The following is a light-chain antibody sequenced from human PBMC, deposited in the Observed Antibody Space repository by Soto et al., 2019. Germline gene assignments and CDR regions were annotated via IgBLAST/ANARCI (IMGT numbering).Light chain of an antibody. CDR2: GAS. J-gene: IGKJ5*01. Sequence: EIVMTQSPATLSVSPGERVTLSCRTSQSVSSNLAWYQQRSGQAPRLLIYGASTRATGIPARFSGSGSGTEFTLTLSSLQSEDFAVYYCQQYKNWPPITFGQGTRLEIK. V-gene: IGKV3D-15*01. CDR3: QQYKNWPPIT. CDR1: QSVSSN.